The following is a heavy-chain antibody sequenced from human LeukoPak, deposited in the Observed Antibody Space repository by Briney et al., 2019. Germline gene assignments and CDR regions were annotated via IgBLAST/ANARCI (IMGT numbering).Heavy chain of an antibody. CDR1: GGSISSYY. Sequence: SETLSLTCTVSGGSISSYYWSWIRQPPGKGLEWIGYIYYSGSTNYNPSLKSRVTISVDTSKNQFSPRLSSVTAADTAVYYCARAGGSYLGYFDYWGQGTLVTVSS. V-gene: IGHV4-59*01. D-gene: IGHD1-26*01. CDR3: ARAGGSYLGYFDY. J-gene: IGHJ4*02. CDR2: IYYSGST.